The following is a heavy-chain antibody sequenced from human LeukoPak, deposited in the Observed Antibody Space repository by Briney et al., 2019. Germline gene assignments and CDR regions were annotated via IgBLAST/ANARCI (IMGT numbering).Heavy chain of an antibody. D-gene: IGHD3-10*02. V-gene: IGHV3-23*01. J-gene: IGHJ6*04. Sequence: PGGSLRLSCAASGFTFSSYAMSWVRQAPGKGLQWLSTISGSGGSTYYADSVKGRFTISRDNAKNSLYLQMNSLRAEDTAVYYCAELGITMIGGVWGKGTTVTISS. CDR1: GFTFSSYA. CDR2: ISGSGGST. CDR3: AELGITMIGGV.